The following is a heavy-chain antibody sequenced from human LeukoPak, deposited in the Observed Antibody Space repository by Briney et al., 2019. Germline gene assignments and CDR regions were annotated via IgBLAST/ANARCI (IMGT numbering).Heavy chain of an antibody. J-gene: IGHJ4*02. V-gene: IGHV3-30*03. D-gene: IGHD1-26*01. CDR1: GFTFSSYG. Sequence: GGSLRLSCAASGFTFSSYGMHWVRQAPGKGLEWVAVISYDGSNKYYADSVKGRFTISRDNSKNTLYLQMNSLRAEDTAVYYCARQRGPRSGSLPSDYWGQGTLVTVSS. CDR2: ISYDGSNK. CDR3: ARQRGPRSGSLPSDY.